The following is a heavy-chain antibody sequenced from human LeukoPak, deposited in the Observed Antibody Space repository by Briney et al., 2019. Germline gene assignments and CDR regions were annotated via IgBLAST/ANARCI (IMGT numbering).Heavy chain of an antibody. CDR1: GFTFSNYA. D-gene: IGHD3-10*01. CDR2: ISDSGGST. J-gene: IGHJ4*02. Sequence: SGGSLRLSCAASGFTFSNYAMTWVRQAPGKGLEWVSGISDSGGSTYYADSVKGRFTISRDNSKNTLYLQMNSLRAEDTAVYYCAKSLSGGGYYFEYWGQGTLVTVSS. CDR3: AKSLSGGGYYFEY. V-gene: IGHV3-23*01.